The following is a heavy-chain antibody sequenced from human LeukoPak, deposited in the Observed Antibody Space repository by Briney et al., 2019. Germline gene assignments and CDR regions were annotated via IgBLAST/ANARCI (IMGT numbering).Heavy chain of an antibody. D-gene: IGHD2-15*01. CDR2: IYYSGST. V-gene: IGHV4-59*12. CDR3: ARDSGSDCSGGSCYSGYMDV. Sequence: SETLSLTCTVSGGSISSYYWSWIRRPPGKGLEWIGYIYYSGSTNYNPSLKSRVTISVDKSKNQFSLKLSSVTAADTAVYYCARDSGSDCSGGSCYSGYMDVWGKGTTVTVSS. J-gene: IGHJ6*03. CDR1: GGSISSYY.